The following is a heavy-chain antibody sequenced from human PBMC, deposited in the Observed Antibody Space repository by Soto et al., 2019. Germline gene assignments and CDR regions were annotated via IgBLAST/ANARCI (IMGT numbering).Heavy chain of an antibody. D-gene: IGHD3-10*01. CDR3: ARVWGGAFDI. Sequence: QVQLQESGPGLLKPSETLSLTCTVSGGSISSDYWSWLRQPPGKGLEWIGYIYYSGSTNYNPSLKSRGTISVDTSKNQFSLKLSSVTAADTAVDYCARVWGGAFDIWGQGTMVTGSS. V-gene: IGHV4-59*01. J-gene: IGHJ3*02. CDR1: GGSISSDY. CDR2: IYYSGST.